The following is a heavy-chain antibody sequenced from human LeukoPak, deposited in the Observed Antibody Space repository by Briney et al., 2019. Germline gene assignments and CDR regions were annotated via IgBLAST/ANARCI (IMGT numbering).Heavy chain of an antibody. D-gene: IGHD4-23*01. V-gene: IGHV3-23*01. Sequence: GGSLRISCEASGFSFGDHGMAWVRQAPGKGLEWVSSIRDSGGNTYQGDSLEGRFTISRDNSKNTLYLQMNSLRADDTAFYYCARHVDSGGNFYFDYWGQGTLVTVSS. CDR1: GFSFGDHG. J-gene: IGHJ4*02. CDR3: ARHVDSGGNFYFDY. CDR2: IRDSGGNT.